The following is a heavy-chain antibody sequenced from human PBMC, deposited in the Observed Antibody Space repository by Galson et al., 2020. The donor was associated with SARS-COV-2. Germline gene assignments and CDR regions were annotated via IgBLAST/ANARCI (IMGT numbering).Heavy chain of an antibody. J-gene: IGHJ4*02. CDR2: LYYGVRS. CDR1: GASIHTSGLY. CDR3: AKRSDHFGAYYEY. Sequence: SETLSLTCSVAGASIHTSGLYWGWIPQPPGKGLECIGTLYYGVRSQYNPSLKGRLTISADTSQSHLSLVLTSVTAADTAVYYCAKRSDHFGAYYEYWGQGALVTVSS. D-gene: IGHD3-16*01. V-gene: IGHV4-39*02.